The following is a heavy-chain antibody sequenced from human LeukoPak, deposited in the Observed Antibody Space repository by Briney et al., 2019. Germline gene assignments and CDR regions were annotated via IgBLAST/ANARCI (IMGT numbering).Heavy chain of an antibody. CDR3: AKGPPHYDFWSGYYPSGDY. Sequence: PGGSLRLSCAASGFTFSSYGMHWVRQAPGKGLEWVAFIRYDGSNKYYADSVKGRFTISRDNSKNTLYLQMNSLRAEDTAVYYCAKGPPHYDFWSGYYPSGDYWGQGTLVTVSS. D-gene: IGHD3-3*01. V-gene: IGHV3-30*02. CDR2: IRYDGSNK. J-gene: IGHJ4*02. CDR1: GFTFSSYG.